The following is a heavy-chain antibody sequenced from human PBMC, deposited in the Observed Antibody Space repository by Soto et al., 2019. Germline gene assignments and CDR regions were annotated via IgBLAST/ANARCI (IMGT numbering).Heavy chain of an antibody. Sequence: QVQLQQSGPGLVKPSQTLSLTCAISGDSVSTNSATWDWIRQSPSRGLEWLGRTYYRSKWYNDYAVAVKGRXTXHXDTSNNHLSLQLNSVTPDDTAVYYCARLIGNSWLDSWGQGTLVTVSS. V-gene: IGHV6-1*01. D-gene: IGHD2-8*01. CDR3: ARLIGNSWLDS. J-gene: IGHJ5*01. CDR1: GDSVSTNSAT. CDR2: TYYRSKWYN.